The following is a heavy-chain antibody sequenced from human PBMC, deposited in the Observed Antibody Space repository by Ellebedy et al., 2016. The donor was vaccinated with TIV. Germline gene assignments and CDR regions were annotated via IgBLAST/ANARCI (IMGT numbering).Heavy chain of an antibody. D-gene: IGHD6-13*01. CDR3: ARVRAAARRGKLGPFDY. Sequence: GESLKISXKGSGYSFTSYWIGWVRQMPGKGLEWMGIIYPGDSDTRYSPSFQGQVTISADKSISTAYLQWSSLKASDTAMYYCARVRAAARRGKLGPFDYWGQGTLVTVSS. CDR1: GYSFTSYW. J-gene: IGHJ4*02. V-gene: IGHV5-51*01. CDR2: IYPGDSDT.